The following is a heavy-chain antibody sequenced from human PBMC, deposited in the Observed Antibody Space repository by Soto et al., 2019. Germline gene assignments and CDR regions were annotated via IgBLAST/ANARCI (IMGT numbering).Heavy chain of an antibody. Sequence: QLPLQEAGPGLVKPPETLSPTCPVSGGPLKQRKFFWGLGRQPPGKPPGGIGRIFYSGSAYYHPSLKSRLTISVDTSKNQFSLNLSSVTAADTAVYFCARRPLVRGIIPYYFDSWGQGTLVTVSS. CDR3: ARRPLVRGIIPYYFDS. V-gene: IGHV4-39*01. CDR2: IFYSGSA. CDR1: GGPLKQRKFF. J-gene: IGHJ4*02. D-gene: IGHD3-10*01.